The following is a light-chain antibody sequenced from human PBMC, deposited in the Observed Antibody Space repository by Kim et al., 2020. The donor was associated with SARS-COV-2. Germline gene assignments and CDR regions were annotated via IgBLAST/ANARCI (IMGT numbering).Light chain of an antibody. CDR3: QQYNNWSLT. CDR1: QSVSSN. Sequence: SVSPGERATLSCRASQSVSSNLAWYQQKPGQAPRLLIYGASTRATGIPARFSGSGSGTEFTLTISSLQSEDFAVYYCQQYNNWSLTFGGGTKLEI. CDR2: GAS. V-gene: IGKV3-15*01. J-gene: IGKJ4*01.